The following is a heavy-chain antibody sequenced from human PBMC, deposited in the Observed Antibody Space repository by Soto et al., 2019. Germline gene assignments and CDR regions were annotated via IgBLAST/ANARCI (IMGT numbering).Heavy chain of an antibody. D-gene: IGHD5-12*01. CDR1: GFTFSNNA. J-gene: IGHJ4*02. V-gene: IGHV3-23*01. CDR3: AKVRRDGYTTFVC. CDR2: ISASGGSA. Sequence: EVQLLESGGGLVQPGGSLRLSCAASGFTFSNNAMTWVRQAPGKGLEWVSTISASGGSAYYADSVKGRFTISRDNSRTPLYLPMNSLRAEDTAVYYCAKVRRDGYTTFVCWGQGDLVTVYS.